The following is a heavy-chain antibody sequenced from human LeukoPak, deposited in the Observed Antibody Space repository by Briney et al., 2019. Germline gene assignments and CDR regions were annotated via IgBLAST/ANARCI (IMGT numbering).Heavy chain of an antibody. CDR1: GRSFSGYY. V-gene: IGHV4-34*01. CDR3: ARSPKALYGGRKYYFDY. J-gene: IGHJ4*02. CDR2: INHSGST. Sequence: SETLSLTCAVYGRSFSGYYWSWIRQPPGKGLEWIGEINHSGSTNYNPSLKSRVTISVDTSKNQFSLKLSSVTAADTAVYYCARSPKALYGGRKYYFDYWGQGTLVTVSS. D-gene: IGHD4-23*01.